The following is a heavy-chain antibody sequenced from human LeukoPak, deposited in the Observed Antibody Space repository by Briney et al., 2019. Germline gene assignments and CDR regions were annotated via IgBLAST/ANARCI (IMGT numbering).Heavy chain of an antibody. D-gene: IGHD2-8*02. Sequence: GGSLRLSCAASGFTFSSYGTRWVRQAPGKGLEWVAVISYDGSNKYYADSVKGRFTISRDNSKNTLYLQMNSLRAEDTAVYYCAKGGTFGDWWPFDYWGQGTLVTVSS. CDR2: ISYDGSNK. CDR3: AKGGTFGDWWPFDY. V-gene: IGHV3-30*18. CDR1: GFTFSSYG. J-gene: IGHJ4*02.